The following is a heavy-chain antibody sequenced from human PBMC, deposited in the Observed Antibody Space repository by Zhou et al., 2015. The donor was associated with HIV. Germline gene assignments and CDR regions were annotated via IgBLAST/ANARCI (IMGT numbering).Heavy chain of an antibody. V-gene: IGHV1-69*01. J-gene: IGHJ5*02. CDR2: IIPIFGTA. CDR3: ARAHFGVVIKVSSNWFDP. D-gene: IGHD3-3*01. Sequence: QVQLVQSGAEVKKPGSSVKVSCKASGGTFSSYAISWVRQAPGQGLEWMGGIIPIFGTANYAQKFQGRVTITADESTSTAYMELSSLRSEDTAVYYCARAHFGVVIKVSSNWFDPWGQGTLVTVSS. CDR1: GGTFSSYA.